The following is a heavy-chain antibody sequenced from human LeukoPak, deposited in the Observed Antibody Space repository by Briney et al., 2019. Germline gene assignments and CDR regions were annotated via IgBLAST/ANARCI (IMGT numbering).Heavy chain of an antibody. Sequence: ASVKVSCKASGYTFTAYYIHWVRQAPGQGLEWMGWINPNSGGTNYVQKFQGRVTMTRDTSINTVYMELSRLRSDDAAVYYCAREISDYQPTHFDYWGQGALVTVSS. J-gene: IGHJ4*02. D-gene: IGHD4-17*01. CDR3: AREISDYQPTHFDY. CDR1: GYTFTAYY. CDR2: INPNSGGT. V-gene: IGHV1-2*02.